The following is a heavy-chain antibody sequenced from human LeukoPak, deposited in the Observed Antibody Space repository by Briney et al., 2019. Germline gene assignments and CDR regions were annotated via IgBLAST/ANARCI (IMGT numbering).Heavy chain of an antibody. V-gene: IGHV3-23*01. D-gene: IGHD5-24*01. CDR1: GFTFSSYA. CDR2: ISGSGSGGST. Sequence: QTGGTLRLSCAASGFTFSSYAMSWVRQAPGKGLEWVSSISGSGSGGSTYYADSVKGRFTISRDNSKNTLYLQMNSLRAEDTAVYYCAKSGYNRFDYWGQGTLVTVSS. J-gene: IGHJ4*02. CDR3: AKSGYNRFDY.